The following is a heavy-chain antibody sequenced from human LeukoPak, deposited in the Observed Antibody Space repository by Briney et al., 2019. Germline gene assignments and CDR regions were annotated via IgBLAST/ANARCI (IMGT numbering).Heavy chain of an antibody. D-gene: IGHD3-16*01. CDR3: AIFGVDYDMDV. J-gene: IGHJ6*02. Sequence: ASETLSLTCSVSGGSISGHYWTWIRQPPGKGLEWIGQIHYTGKPDHNPSLKSRITISVDTSKNQVSLQVSSVTAADSAIYYCAIFGVDYDMDVWGHGTTVTVFS. CDR2: IHYTGKP. CDR1: GGSISGHY. V-gene: IGHV4-59*11.